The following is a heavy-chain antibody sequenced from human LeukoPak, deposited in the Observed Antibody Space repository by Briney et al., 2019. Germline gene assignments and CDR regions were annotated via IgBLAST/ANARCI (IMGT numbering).Heavy chain of an antibody. J-gene: IGHJ4*02. D-gene: IGHD2-15*01. Sequence: GGTLSLSCAASGLTFSSYGMTGVGQAPGQGREGVAGIICSGGTTYYNDSVKGRVTISTDNSKNTLYLQMNSLRAEDTAVYYCAKNSDVTCYSHLDYWGQGTLVTVSS. V-gene: IGHV3-23*01. CDR3: AKNSDVTCYSHLDY. CDR2: IICSGGTT. CDR1: GLTFSSYG.